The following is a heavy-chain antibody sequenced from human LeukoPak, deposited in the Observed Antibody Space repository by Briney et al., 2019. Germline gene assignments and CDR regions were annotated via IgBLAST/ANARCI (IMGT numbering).Heavy chain of an antibody. CDR3: VRGRGSYGWFDP. D-gene: IGHD3-10*01. Sequence: PGGSLRLPCAASGFTSSIYCMHWVRHVPGKCLVWVSRMSGDGTDRNYADSVKGRFNISRDDDKNTVDLQMNSLRGEDTAVYYCVRGRGSYGWFDPWGQGTLVTVSS. J-gene: IGHJ5*02. CDR1: GFTSSIYC. V-gene: IGHV3-74*01. CDR2: MSGDGTDR.